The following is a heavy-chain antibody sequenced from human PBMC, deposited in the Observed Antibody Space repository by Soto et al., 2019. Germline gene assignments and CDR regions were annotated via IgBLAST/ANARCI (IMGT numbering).Heavy chain of an antibody. V-gene: IGHV1-69*02. J-gene: IGHJ6*03. CDR2: IIPILGIA. Sequence: QVQLVQSGAEVKKPGSSVKVSCKASGGTFSSYTISWVRQAPGQGLEWMGRIIPILGIANYAQKFQGRVTITTDKSTSTAYMELSSLRSDDTAVYYCARGILVPAPVPYYMDVWGKGTTVTVSS. CDR3: ARGILVPAPVPYYMDV. D-gene: IGHD2-2*01. CDR1: GGTFSSYT.